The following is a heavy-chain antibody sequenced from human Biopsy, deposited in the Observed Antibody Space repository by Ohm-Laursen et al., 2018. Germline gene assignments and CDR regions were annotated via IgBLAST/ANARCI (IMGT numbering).Heavy chain of an antibody. CDR3: ARGDYFDSNGYFWFDP. Sequence: SQTLSLTCTVSRGSISSGGSYWSWIRQRPGKGLEWIGYIFNSANTYYNPSLKNLITISGDTSKNQFSLKLNSVTAADTAVYYCARGDYFDSNGYFWFDPWGQGTLVTVS. D-gene: IGHD3-22*01. CDR1: RGSISSGGSY. V-gene: IGHV4-31*01. J-gene: IGHJ5*02. CDR2: IFNSANT.